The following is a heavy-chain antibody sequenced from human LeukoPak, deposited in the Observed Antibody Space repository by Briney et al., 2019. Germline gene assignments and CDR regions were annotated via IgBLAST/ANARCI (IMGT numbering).Heavy chain of an antibody. CDR3: ARGVLVYCSSTSCYQRFDP. J-gene: IGHJ5*02. CDR2: MNPNSGNT. V-gene: IGHV1-8*01. D-gene: IGHD2-2*01. CDR1: GSTFTSYD. Sequence: ASVKLSCKASGSTFTSYDINCVRQATGQGLEWMGWMNPNSGNTGYAQKFQGRVTMTRNTSISTAYMELSSLRSEDTAVYYCARGVLVYCSSTSCYQRFDPWGQGTLVTVSS.